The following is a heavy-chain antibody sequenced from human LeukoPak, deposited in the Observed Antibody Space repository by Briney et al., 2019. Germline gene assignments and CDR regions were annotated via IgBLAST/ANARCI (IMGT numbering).Heavy chain of an antibody. CDR2: INHSGST. Sequence: SETLSLTCTVSGGSISSYYWSWIRQPPGKGLEWIGEINHSGSTNYNPSLKSRVTISVDTSKNQFSLKLSSVTAADTAVYYCARGRPYYYDSSGYYFDYWGQGTLVTVSS. V-gene: IGHV4-34*01. CDR3: ARGRPYYYDSSGYYFDY. CDR1: GGSISSYY. D-gene: IGHD3-22*01. J-gene: IGHJ4*02.